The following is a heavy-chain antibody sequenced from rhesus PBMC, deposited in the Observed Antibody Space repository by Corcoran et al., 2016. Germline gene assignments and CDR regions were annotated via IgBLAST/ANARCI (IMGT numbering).Heavy chain of an antibody. J-gene: IGHJ4*01. D-gene: IGHD6-25*01. V-gene: IGHV2-95*01. Sequence: QVTLKESGPALVKPTQTLTLTCAFSGFSITTTGTGVGWIRQPPGKALEWLASTYWTDSKYLNTSLKSRLTISKDTAKNQVVLTVTNMYPVDTATYYCARIGYNGGSYTRFDSWGQGVLVTVSS. CDR2: TYWTDSK. CDR1: GFSITTTGTG. CDR3: ARIGYNGGSYTRFDS.